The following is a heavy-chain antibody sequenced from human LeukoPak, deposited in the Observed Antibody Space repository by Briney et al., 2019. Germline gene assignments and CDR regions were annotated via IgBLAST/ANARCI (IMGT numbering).Heavy chain of an antibody. V-gene: IGHV3-21*01. CDR3: ARDGMAAADLDY. J-gene: IGHJ4*02. CDR2: ISSSSSYI. Sequence: GGSLRLSCAASGFTFSSYSMNWVRQAPGKGLEWVSSISSSSSYIYYADSVKGRFTISRDNAKNSLYLQVNSLRAEDTAVYYCARDGMAAADLDYWGQGTLVTVSS. CDR1: GFTFSSYS. D-gene: IGHD6-13*01.